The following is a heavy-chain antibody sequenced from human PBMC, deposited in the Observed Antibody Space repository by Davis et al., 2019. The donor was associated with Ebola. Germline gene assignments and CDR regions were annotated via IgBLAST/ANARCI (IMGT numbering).Heavy chain of an antibody. CDR2: IYHSGST. CDR3: ARWFVTVTRVHWFDP. Sequence: PSETLSLTCAVSGGSISSSNWWSWVRQPPGKGLEWIGEIYHSGSTNYNPSLKSRVTISVDKSKNQFSLKLSSVTAADTAVYYCARWFVTVTRVHWFDPWGQGTLVTVSS. J-gene: IGHJ5*02. CDR1: GGSISSSNW. D-gene: IGHD4-17*01. V-gene: IGHV4-4*02.